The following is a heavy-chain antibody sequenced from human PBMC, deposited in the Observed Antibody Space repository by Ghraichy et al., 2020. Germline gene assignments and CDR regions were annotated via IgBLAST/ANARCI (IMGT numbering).Heavy chain of an antibody. D-gene: IGHD6-19*01. CDR3: ARVAVAGFDY. Sequence: SETLSLTCTVSGGSLRPYYWSWIRQPPGKGLEWIGYIYYSGSTKYNPSLNSRVTISVDSSKNQFSLKLSSVTAADTAVYYCARVAVAGFDYWGQGTLVTVSS. CDR2: IYYSGST. V-gene: IGHV4-59*01. CDR1: GGSLRPYY. J-gene: IGHJ4*02.